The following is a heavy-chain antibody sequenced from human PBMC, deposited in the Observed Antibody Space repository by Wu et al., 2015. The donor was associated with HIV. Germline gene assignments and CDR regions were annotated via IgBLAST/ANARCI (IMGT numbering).Heavy chain of an antibody. CDR3: ATPLLRLIPDY. Sequence: QVQLVQSGAEVRKPKSSVKVSCKASGTTFSSHSISWIRQAPGQGLEWMGWINPNSGGTNYAQKFQGRVTMTRDTSISTAYMELSRLRSDDTAVYYCATPLLRLIPDYWGQGTLVTVSS. CDR2: INPNSGGT. J-gene: IGHJ4*02. CDR1: GTTFSSHS. D-gene: IGHD6-25*01. V-gene: IGHV1-2*02.